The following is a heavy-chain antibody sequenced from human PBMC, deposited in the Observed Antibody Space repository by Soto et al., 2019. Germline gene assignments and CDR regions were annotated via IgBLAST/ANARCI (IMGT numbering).Heavy chain of an antibody. CDR1: GGSIRSGSHY. J-gene: IGHJ4*02. CDR3: AREGGDGIDY. V-gene: IGHV4-31*03. D-gene: IGHD3-16*01. CDR2: IYYSGST. Sequence: PSETLSLICSVSGGSIRSGSHYWMWIRQHPGKGLEWIGYIYYSGSTYYNPSLKSRITISISTSKNQFSLKLTSVTAADTAVYYCAREGGDGIDYWGQGTLVTVSS.